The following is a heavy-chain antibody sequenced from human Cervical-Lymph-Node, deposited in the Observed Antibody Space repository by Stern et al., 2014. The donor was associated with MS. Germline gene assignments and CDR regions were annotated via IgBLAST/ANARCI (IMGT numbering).Heavy chain of an antibody. CDR3: ASPGDRSDWADFDY. D-gene: IGHD2-21*02. Sequence: VQLVESGGGVVQPGKSLRLSCAASGFIFSNFAIHWVRQAPVKGLEWVAMISDDSSKKSYAGSVKGRFTISRDNSKNTVSLQMNSLTTDDTAIYYCASPGDRSDWADFDYWGQGTLVTVSS. CDR2: ISDDSSKK. CDR1: GFIFSNFA. J-gene: IGHJ4*02. V-gene: IGHV3-30-3*01.